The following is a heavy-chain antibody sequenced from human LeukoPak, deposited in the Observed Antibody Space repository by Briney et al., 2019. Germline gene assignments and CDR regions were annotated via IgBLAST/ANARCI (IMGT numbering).Heavy chain of an antibody. Sequence: SETLSPTCTVSGGSISSYYWSWIRQPPGKGLEWIGYIYTSGSTNYNPSLKSRVTISVDTSKNQFSLKLSSVTAADTAVYYCARHHHRVGAPRGYFDFWGQGTLVTVSS. V-gene: IGHV4-4*09. CDR2: IYTSGST. CDR3: ARHHHRVGAPRGYFDF. CDR1: GGSISSYY. J-gene: IGHJ4*02. D-gene: IGHD1-26*01.